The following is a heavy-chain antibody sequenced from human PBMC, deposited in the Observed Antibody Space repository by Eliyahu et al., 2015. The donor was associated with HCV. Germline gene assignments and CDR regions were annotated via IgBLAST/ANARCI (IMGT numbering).Heavy chain of an antibody. J-gene: IGHJ5*02. CDR3: ASGGGGIAVTGTGGWFDP. D-gene: IGHD6-19*01. CDR2: IHYSGST. Sequence: QVQLQESGPGLVKPSETLSLTCTVSGGSIXTYXWSWIRQPPGKGLEWIGYIHYSGSTNYNPPLKSRVTIALDTSKNQFSLNLTSVTAADTAMYYCASGGGGIAVTGTGGWFDPWGQGTLVTVSS. V-gene: IGHV4-59*01. CDR1: GGSIXTYX.